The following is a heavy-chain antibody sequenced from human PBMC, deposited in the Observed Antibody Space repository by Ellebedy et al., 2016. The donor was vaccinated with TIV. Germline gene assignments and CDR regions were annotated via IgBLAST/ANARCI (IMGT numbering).Heavy chain of an antibody. D-gene: IGHD3-3*01. CDR2: IVVVSGNT. Sequence: AASVKVSCKASGFTFTSPAMQWVRQARGQRLEWIGWIVVVSGNTNYAQKFQERVTITRDMSTSTAYMELSSLRSEDTAVYYCAADRGYYTDDPFDIWGQGTMVTVSS. CDR1: GFTFTSPA. V-gene: IGHV1-58*02. J-gene: IGHJ3*02. CDR3: AADRGYYTDDPFDI.